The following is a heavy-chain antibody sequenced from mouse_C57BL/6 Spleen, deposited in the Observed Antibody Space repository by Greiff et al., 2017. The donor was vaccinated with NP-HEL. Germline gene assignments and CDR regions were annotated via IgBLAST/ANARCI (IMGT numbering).Heavy chain of an antibody. J-gene: IGHJ1*03. V-gene: IGHV2-2*01. CDR2: IWSGGST. Sequence: QVQLKQSGPGLVQPSQSLSITCTVSGFSLTSYGVHWVRQSPGKGLEWLGVIWSGGSTDYNAAFISRLSISKDNSKSQVFFKMNSLQADDTAIYYCASITTRYFDVWGTGTTVTVSS. D-gene: IGHD2-4*01. CDR1: GFSLTSYG. CDR3: ASITTRYFDV.